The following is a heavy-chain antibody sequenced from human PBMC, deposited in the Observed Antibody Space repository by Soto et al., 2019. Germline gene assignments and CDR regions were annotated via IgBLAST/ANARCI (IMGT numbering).Heavy chain of an antibody. D-gene: IGHD4-4*01. J-gene: IGHJ4*02. CDR2: ISYDGSNK. CDR1: GFTFSSYG. V-gene: IGHV3-30*18. Sequence: GGSLRLSCAASGFTFSSYGMHWVRQAPGKGLEWVAVISYDGSNKYYADSVKGRFTISRDNSKNTLYLQMNSLRAEDTAVYYCAEVSGSTTVTNPFDYWGQGTLVTVSS. CDR3: AEVSGSTTVTNPFDY.